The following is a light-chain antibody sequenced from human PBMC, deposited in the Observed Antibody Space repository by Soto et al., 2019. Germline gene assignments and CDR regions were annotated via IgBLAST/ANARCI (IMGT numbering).Light chain of an antibody. CDR1: SSDVGGYND. V-gene: IGLV2-14*01. Sequence: QSALTQPASVSGSPGQSITISCTGTSSDVGGYNDVSWYQQHPGKAPKLVIYEVSDRPSWVSNRFSGSKSGNTASLTISGLQAEDEAEYYCSSYTGRSTLENVFGTGTQLT. J-gene: IGLJ1*01. CDR3: SSYTGRSTLENV. CDR2: EVS.